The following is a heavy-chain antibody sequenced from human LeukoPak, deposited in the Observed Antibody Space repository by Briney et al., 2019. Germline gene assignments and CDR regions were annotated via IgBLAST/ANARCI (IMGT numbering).Heavy chain of an antibody. J-gene: IGHJ5*02. CDR1: GGSISSGSYY. CDR3: ARHIVVVPAAIFGFDP. D-gene: IGHD2-2*01. V-gene: IGHV4-61*02. CDR2: IYTSGST. Sequence: SETLSLTCTVSGGSISSGSYYWSWIRQPAGKGLEWIGRIYTSGSTNYNPSLKSRVTISVDTSKNQFSLKLSSVTAADTAVYYCARHIVVVPAAIFGFDPWGQGTLVTVSS.